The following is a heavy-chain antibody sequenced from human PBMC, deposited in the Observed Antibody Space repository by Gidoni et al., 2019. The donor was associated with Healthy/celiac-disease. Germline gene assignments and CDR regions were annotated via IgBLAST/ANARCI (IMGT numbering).Heavy chain of an antibody. D-gene: IGHD6-19*01. CDR1: GYTFPRYD. V-gene: IGHV1-46*01. Sequence: QVQLVQSGAEVKKPGASVKVSCKVSGYTFPRYDMPWVRQAPGEGLEWMGIINPSGGSTSYAQKFQGRVTMTRDTSTSTVHMELSSLRSEDSAVYYCARGVEQWLVPYFDYWGQGTLVTVSS. CDR2: INPSGGST. J-gene: IGHJ4*02. CDR3: ARGVEQWLVPYFDY.